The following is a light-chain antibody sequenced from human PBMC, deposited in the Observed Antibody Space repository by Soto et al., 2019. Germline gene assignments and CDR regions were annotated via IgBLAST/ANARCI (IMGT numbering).Light chain of an antibody. V-gene: IGKV3-20*01. CDR2: GAS. J-gene: IGKJ1*01. CDR1: QSVSSSF. CDR3: QQYVTSPWA. Sequence: EMVLTQSPGTLSLSPGERATLSCRASQSVSSSFLAWYQQKPGQAPRLLIYGASNRATGIPDRFSGSGSGTDFPLTISRLEPEDFAVDYCQQYVTSPWAFGQGTKVAIE.